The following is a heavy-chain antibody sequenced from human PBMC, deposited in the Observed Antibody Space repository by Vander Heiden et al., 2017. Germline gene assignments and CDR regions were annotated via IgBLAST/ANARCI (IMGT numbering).Heavy chain of an antibody. V-gene: IGHV3-48*02. J-gene: IGHJ6*02. CDR1: RFTFSSYS. Sequence: EVQLVESGGGLVQPGGSLRPSCAASRFTFSSYSMDWVRQAPGKGLEWVSYISSSSSTIYYADSVKGRFTISRDNAKNSLYLQMNSLGDDDTAVYYCASPPSGYCYYSYGMDVWGQGTTVTVSS. CDR2: ISSSSSTI. D-gene: IGHD5-18*01. CDR3: ASPPSGYCYYSYGMDV.